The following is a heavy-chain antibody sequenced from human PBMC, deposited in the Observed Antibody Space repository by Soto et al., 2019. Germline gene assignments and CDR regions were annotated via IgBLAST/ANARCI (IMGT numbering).Heavy chain of an antibody. Sequence: ASVKVSCKASGYTFTSYGISWVRQAPGQGLEWMGWISAYNGNTNYAQKLQGRVTMTKDTSTSTAYMELRSLRSDDTAVYYCARDSRVYSSGPSDYWGQGNLVTVSS. CDR1: GYTFTSYG. CDR2: ISAYNGNT. CDR3: ARDSRVYSSGPSDY. D-gene: IGHD6-19*01. J-gene: IGHJ4*02. V-gene: IGHV1-18*04.